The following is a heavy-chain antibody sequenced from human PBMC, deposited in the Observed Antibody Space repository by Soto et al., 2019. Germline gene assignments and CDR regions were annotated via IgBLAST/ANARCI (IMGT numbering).Heavy chain of an antibody. CDR3: ASTTGDPVLSFDS. Sequence: QVQLQESGPGLVKPSETLSLTCTVSGGSISSYYWSWIRQPPGKGLEWIGFIFYSGSTSYNPSLNSRVTISIDTSEYQFSPNLNSGTAEDPAVYYCASTTGDPVLSFDSWGQGTLVAVSS. D-gene: IGHD3-10*01. J-gene: IGHJ5*01. CDR1: GGSISSYY. V-gene: IGHV4-59*01. CDR2: IFYSGST.